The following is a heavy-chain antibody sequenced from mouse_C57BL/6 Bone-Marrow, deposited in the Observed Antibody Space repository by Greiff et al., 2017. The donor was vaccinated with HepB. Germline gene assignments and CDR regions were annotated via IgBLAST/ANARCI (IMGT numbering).Heavy chain of an antibody. J-gene: IGHJ2*01. D-gene: IGHD1-1*01. V-gene: IGHV5-4*01. CDR1: GFTFSSYA. CDR3: ARDRAVVEGYYFDY. Sequence: EVKLVESGGGLVKPGGSLKLSCAASGFTFSSYAMSWVRQTPEKRLEWVATISDGGSYTYYPDNVKGRFTISRDNAKNNLYLQMSHLKSEDTAMYYCARDRAVVEGYYFDYWGQGTTRTVSS. CDR2: ISDGGSYT.